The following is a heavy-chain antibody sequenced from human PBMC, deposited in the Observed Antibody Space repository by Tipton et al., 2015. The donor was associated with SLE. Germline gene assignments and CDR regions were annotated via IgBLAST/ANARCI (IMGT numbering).Heavy chain of an antibody. Sequence: LRLSCTVSGGSISSDGYYWTWIRQPAGKGLEWLGHIYTGGSTRYNSSPNSRVTMSIDTSKNQFSLKLSSVTAADTAVYYCAGRVAHSSSSWAIGYWGQGTLVTVSS. J-gene: IGHJ4*02. V-gene: IGHV4-61*09. CDR1: GGSISSDGYY. CDR3: AGRVAHSSSSWAIGY. CDR2: IYTGGST. D-gene: IGHD6-6*01.